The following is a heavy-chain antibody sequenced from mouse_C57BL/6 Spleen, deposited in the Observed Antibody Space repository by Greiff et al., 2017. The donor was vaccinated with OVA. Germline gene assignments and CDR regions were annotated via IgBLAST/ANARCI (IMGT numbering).Heavy chain of an antibody. CDR1: GYTFTSYW. CDR2: IHPNSGST. V-gene: IGHV1-64*01. J-gene: IGHJ2*01. Sequence: QVQLQQPGAELVKPGASVKLSCKASGYTFTSYWMHWVKQRPGQGLEWIGMIHPNSGSTNYNEKFKSKATLTVDKSSSTAYMQLSSLTSEDSAVYYGARSYEGYCFDYWGQGTTLTVSS. D-gene: IGHD2-3*01. CDR3: ARSYEGYCFDY.